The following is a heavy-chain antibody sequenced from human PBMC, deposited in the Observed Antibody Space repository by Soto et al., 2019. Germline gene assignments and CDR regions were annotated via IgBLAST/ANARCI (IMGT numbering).Heavy chain of an antibody. CDR3: AREPYEQYYYYGMDV. CDR1: GFTVRSNY. V-gene: IGHV3-53*04. Sequence: GGSLRLSCAASGFTVRSNYMSWVRQAPGKGLEWVSVIYSGGSTYYADSVKGRFTISRHNSKNTLYLQMNSLRAEDTAVYYCAREPYEQYYYYGMDVWGQGTTVTVSS. J-gene: IGHJ6*02. D-gene: IGHD3-22*01. CDR2: IYSGGST.